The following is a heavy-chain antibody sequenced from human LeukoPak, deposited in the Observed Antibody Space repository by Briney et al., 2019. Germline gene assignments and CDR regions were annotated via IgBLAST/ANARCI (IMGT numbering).Heavy chain of an antibody. D-gene: IGHD3-9*01. V-gene: IGHV3-74*01. Sequence: GGSLRLSCAASGFTFSAYWMHWVRQAPGKGLVWVSRVKYDGSTTTYADSVKGRFTISRDNAKNILYLQTNSLRVEDTAVYYCARDFDWLLFDYWGQGTLDTVSS. CDR3: ARDFDWLLFDY. CDR1: GFTFSAYW. J-gene: IGHJ4*02. CDR2: VKYDGSTT.